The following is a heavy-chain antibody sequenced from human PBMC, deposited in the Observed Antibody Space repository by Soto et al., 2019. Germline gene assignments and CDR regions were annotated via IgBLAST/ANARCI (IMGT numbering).Heavy chain of an antibody. J-gene: IGHJ4*02. V-gene: IGHV5-51*01. CDR2: IYPGDSDT. CDR3: ARIFKGGSGNFDY. CDR1: GYXFTSYW. D-gene: IGHD1-26*01. Sequence: EXLKISCKCSGYXFTSYWVVWVRQMPGKGLELMGIIYPGDSDTRYSPYFQGQVTISADKSISTAYLKLSSLKASDTAMYYCARIFKGGSGNFDYWGQGTLVTV.